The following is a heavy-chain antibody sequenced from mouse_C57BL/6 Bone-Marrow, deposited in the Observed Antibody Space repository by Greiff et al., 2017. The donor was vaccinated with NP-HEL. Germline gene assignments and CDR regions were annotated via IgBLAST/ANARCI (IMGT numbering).Heavy chain of an antibody. CDR3: AYGYDVGLLWYIEV. CDR1: GYTFTSYW. D-gene: IGHD2-2*01. Sequence: QVQLQQPGAELVKPGASVKLSCKASGYTFTSYWMHWVKQRPGQGLEWIGMIHPNSGSTNYNEKFKSKATLTADKSSSTAYMQLSSLTSEDSAVYYCAYGYDVGLLWYIEVWGTGTTVTVSS. V-gene: IGHV1-64*01. CDR2: IHPNSGST. J-gene: IGHJ1*03.